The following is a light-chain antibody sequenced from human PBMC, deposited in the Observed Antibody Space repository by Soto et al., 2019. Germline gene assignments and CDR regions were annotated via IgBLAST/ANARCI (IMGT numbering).Light chain of an antibody. CDR3: QQSYSTPRT. V-gene: IGKV1-5*01. CDR1: QSFSGT. J-gene: IGKJ1*01. CDR2: DAS. Sequence: DIQMTQSPSTLSASVGARVTITCRASQSFSGTLAWYQQRPGKAPKLLIYDASSLERGVPSRFSGSGSGTEFTLTISCLQSEDFATYYCQQSYSTPRTFGQGTKVDIK.